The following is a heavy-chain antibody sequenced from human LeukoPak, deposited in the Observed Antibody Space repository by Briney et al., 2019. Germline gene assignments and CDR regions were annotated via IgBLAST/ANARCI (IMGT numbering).Heavy chain of an antibody. CDR3: ARSSEPYYYGSGHIDY. J-gene: IGHJ4*02. CDR1: GYTFTSYA. Sequence: ASVKVSCKASGYTFTSYAMHWVRQAPGQRLEWMGWINAGNGNTKYSQKFQGRVTITRDTSASTAYMELSSLRSEDTAVYYCARSSEPYYYGSGHIDYWGQGTLVTVSS. V-gene: IGHV1-3*01. D-gene: IGHD3-10*01. CDR2: INAGNGNT.